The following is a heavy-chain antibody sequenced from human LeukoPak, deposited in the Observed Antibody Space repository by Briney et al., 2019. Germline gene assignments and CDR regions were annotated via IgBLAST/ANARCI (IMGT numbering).Heavy chain of an antibody. D-gene: IGHD3-22*01. Sequence: GGSLRLSCAASGFTFSDYYMSWIRQAPGKGLEWVSYISSSGSTIYYADSVKGRFTISRDNAKNSLYLQMNSLRAEDTAVYYCAGDDVVVITTAHAFDIWGQGTMVTVSS. J-gene: IGHJ3*02. CDR3: AGDDVVVITTAHAFDI. CDR2: ISSSGSTI. CDR1: GFTFSDYY. V-gene: IGHV3-11*01.